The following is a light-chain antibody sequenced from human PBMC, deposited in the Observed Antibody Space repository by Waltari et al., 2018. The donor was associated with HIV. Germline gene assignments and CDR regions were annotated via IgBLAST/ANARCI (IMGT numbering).Light chain of an antibody. Sequence: QSVLTQPPSASGTPGQRVTIPSSGSSPTIGSNTLNWYQQLPGTAPKLLIYSNNQRPSGVPDRFSGSKSGTSASLAISGLQSEDEADYYCAAWDDSLNGVVFGGGTKLTVL. CDR3: AAWDDSLNGVV. CDR2: SNN. J-gene: IGLJ2*01. CDR1: SPTIGSNT. V-gene: IGLV1-44*01.